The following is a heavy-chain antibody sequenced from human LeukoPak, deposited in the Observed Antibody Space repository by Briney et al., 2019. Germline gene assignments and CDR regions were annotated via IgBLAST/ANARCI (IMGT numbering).Heavy chain of an antibody. CDR3: ARVSGWDDY. V-gene: IGHV3-66*01. Sequence: GGSLRPSCAASGVTVGNNYMIWVRQAPGKGLEWVSHIYSGGATNYADSVKGRFTISRDSSKNTLFLQMNSLRVEDTAVYYCARVSGWDDYWGQGTLVTVSS. J-gene: IGHJ4*02. CDR1: GVTVGNNY. D-gene: IGHD6-19*01. CDR2: IYSGGAT.